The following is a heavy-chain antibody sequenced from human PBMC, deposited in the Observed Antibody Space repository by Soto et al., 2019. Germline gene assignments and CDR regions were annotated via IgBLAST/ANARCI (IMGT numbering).Heavy chain of an antibody. J-gene: IGHJ6*02. CDR3: ARARGVVTAIDYYYYYGMDV. D-gene: IGHD2-21*02. CDR2: IYYSGST. V-gene: IGHV4-31*03. Sequence: SETLFLTCTVSGGSLSSGGYYWSWIRQHPGKGLEWIGYIYYSGSTYYNPSLKSRVTISVDTSKNQFSLKLSSVTAADTAVYYCARARGVVTAIDYYYYYGMDVWGQGTTVTVSS. CDR1: GGSLSSGGYY.